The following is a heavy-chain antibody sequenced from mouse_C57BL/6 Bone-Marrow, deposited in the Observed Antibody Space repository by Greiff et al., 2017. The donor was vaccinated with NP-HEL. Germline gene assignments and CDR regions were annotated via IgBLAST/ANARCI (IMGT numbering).Heavy chain of an antibody. CDR1: GFTFTDYY. D-gene: IGHD1-1*01. CDR3: TTRIYYYGSSAY. J-gene: IGHJ2*01. CDR2: IYPGDGDT. V-gene: IGHV14-1*01. Sequence: EVQLQESGAELVRPGASVKLSCTASGFTFTDYYMHWVKQRPEQGLEWIGRIYPGDGDTEYAAKFQGKATMTADTSSNTAYLQLSSLTSEDTAVYYCTTRIYYYGSSAYWGQGTTLTVSS.